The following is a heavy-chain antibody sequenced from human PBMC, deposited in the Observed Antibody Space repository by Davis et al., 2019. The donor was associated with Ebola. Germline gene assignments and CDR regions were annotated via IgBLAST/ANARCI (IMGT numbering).Heavy chain of an antibody. CDR1: GYSISSGYY. D-gene: IGHD6-6*01. CDR2: IYTSGST. V-gene: IGHV4-4*07. J-gene: IGHJ6*03. Sequence: PSETLSLTCTVSGYSISSGYYWGWIRQPAGKGLEWIGRIYTSGSTNYNPSLKSRVTMSVDTSKNQFSLKLSSVTAADTAVYYCARESIAARRGYYYYYMDVWGKGTTVTVSS. CDR3: ARESIAARRGYYYYYMDV.